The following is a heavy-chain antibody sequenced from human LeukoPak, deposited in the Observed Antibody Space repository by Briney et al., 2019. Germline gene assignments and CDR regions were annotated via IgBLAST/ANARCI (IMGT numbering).Heavy chain of an antibody. CDR3: AXXXXXFWRPLDY. CDR1: GGSISSYY. D-gene: IGHD3-3*01. V-gene: IGHV4-59*08. CDR2: IYYSGST. J-gene: IGHJ4*02. Sequence: PSETLSLTCTVSGGSISSYYWSWVRQPPGKGLEWIGYIYYSGSTNYNPSLKSRVTISVDTSKNQFSLKLSSVTAADTAVYYCAXXXXXFWRPLDYWGQGTLVT.